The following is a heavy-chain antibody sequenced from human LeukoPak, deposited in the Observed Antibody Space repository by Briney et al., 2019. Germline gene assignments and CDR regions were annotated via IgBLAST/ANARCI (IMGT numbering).Heavy chain of an antibody. D-gene: IGHD3-3*01. V-gene: IGHV4-39*07. CDR1: GDSMIDNNFY. CDR2: IYYNGKS. Sequence: PSETLSLTCTVSGDSMIDNNFYWGWTRQSPQKGLEWIASIYYNGKSLYNPSLKSRVTISVDASKNQISLRLSSVAAADTAVYYCARDSFGVVRDFWSRGILVTVSS. CDR3: ARDSFGVVRDF. J-gene: IGHJ4*02.